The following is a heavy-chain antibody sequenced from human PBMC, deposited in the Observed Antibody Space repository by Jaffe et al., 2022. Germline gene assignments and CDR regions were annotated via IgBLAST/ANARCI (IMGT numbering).Heavy chain of an antibody. V-gene: IGHV1-18*01. D-gene: IGHD3-16*02. CDR3: ARDRLTYYDYIWGSYRYDFDY. J-gene: IGHJ4*02. CDR2: ISAYNGNT. Sequence: QVQLVQSGAEVKKPGASVKVSCKASGYTFTSYGISWVRQAPGQGLEWMGWISAYNGNTNYAQKLQGRVTMTTDTSTSTAYMELRSLRSDDTAVYYCARDRLTYYDYIWGSYRYDFDYWGQGTLVTVSS. CDR1: GYTFTSYG.